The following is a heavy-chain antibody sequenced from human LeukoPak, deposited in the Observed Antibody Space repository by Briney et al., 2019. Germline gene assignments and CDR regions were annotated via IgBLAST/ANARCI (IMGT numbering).Heavy chain of an antibody. Sequence: GGSLRLSCAASGFTFSTYAMSWVRQAPGKGLEWVSAISGRGVSTSYADSARGRFTISRDNSKNTLYLQMSSLRAEDTAVYYCAKAASGNWNDVSDYWGQGTLVTVSS. V-gene: IGHV3-23*01. CDR2: ISGRGVST. J-gene: IGHJ4*02. CDR1: GFTFSTYA. D-gene: IGHD1-20*01. CDR3: AKAASGNWNDVSDY.